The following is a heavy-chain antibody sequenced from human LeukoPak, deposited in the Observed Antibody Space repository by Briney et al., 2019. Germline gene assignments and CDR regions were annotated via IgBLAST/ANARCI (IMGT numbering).Heavy chain of an antibody. CDR3: ASGLGLIGDYVGAFDI. V-gene: IGHV3-74*01. D-gene: IGHD4-17*01. Sequence: GGPLRLSCAASGLTFSSYWMHWVRPAPGEGLVWVSRIDSGGSSTSYADSVKSRFIISRDNAKNTLYQQMNSLRAEDTAVYCCASGLGLIGDYVGAFDIWGQRTMATVSS. CDR2: IDSGGSST. CDR1: GLTFSSYW. J-gene: IGHJ3*02.